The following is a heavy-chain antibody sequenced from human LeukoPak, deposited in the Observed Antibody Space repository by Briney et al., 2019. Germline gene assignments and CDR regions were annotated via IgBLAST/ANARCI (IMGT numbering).Heavy chain of an antibody. D-gene: IGHD3-22*01. J-gene: IGHJ4*02. Sequence: GGSLRLSCADSGFTFSGYWMSWVRQAPGKGLEWVAHMRQDGSEKYYVDSVKGRFTISRDNAKNSLYLQMNSLRAEDTAVYYCVRGRPYYFDTSGYPHYFDYWGQGTLVTVSS. CDR1: GFTFSGYW. CDR3: VRGRPYYFDTSGYPHYFDY. V-gene: IGHV3-7*01. CDR2: MRQDGSEK.